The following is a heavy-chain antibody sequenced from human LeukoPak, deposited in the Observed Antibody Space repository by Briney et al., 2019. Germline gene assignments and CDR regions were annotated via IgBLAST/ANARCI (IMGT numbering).Heavy chain of an antibody. CDR1: GFTFSSYS. D-gene: IGHD3-16*01. J-gene: IGHJ4*02. V-gene: IGHV3-21*01. CDR2: ISSSSSYI. Sequence: GGSLRLSCAASGFTFSSYSMNWVRQAPGKGLEWVSSISSSSSYIYYADSVKGRFTISRDNAKNSLYLQMNSLRADDTAVYYCAREFGTHFDCWGQGTLVTVSS. CDR3: AREFGTHFDC.